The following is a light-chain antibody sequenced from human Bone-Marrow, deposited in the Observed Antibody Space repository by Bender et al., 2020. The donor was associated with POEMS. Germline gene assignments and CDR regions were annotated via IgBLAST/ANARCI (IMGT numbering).Light chain of an antibody. V-gene: IGLV2-14*01. J-gene: IGLJ2*01. CDR3: ASYSADSTCVI. CDR2: DVT. CDR1: SSDIGAYNY. Sequence: QSALSQPPSASGSPGQSVTISCTGTSSDIGAYNYVSWYQQHPGKAPKLMIYDVTYRPSGVSTRFSGSMSGKTASLTISGLQTEDEADYYCASYSADSTCVIFGGGTKLTVL.